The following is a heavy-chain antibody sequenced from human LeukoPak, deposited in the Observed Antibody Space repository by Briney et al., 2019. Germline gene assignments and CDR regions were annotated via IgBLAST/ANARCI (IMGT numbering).Heavy chain of an antibody. CDR1: GDSISSSSYY. V-gene: IGHV4-39*07. CDR2: IYYSGKT. J-gene: IGHJ6*03. CDR3: AGAAARHYYYMDV. Sequence: SETLSLTCTVSGDSISSSSYYWGWIRQPPGKGLEWIGSIYYSGKTSYNPSLKSPVTTSVDTSKNQFSLKLISVAAADTSVYYCAGAAARHYYYMDVWGKGTTVTVSS.